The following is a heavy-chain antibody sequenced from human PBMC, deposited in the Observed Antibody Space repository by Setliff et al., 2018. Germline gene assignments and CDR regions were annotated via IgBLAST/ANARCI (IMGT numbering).Heavy chain of an antibody. Sequence: GGSLRLSCAASGFFFRSYEMNWVRQTPGKGLEWVSYINSGGTKIYYADSVEGRFTISRDNAKTSLYLQMDSLRVEDTAVYFCARSPGWIPWFDSWGQGTLVTVSS. V-gene: IGHV3-48*03. J-gene: IGHJ5*01. CDR1: GFFFRSYE. D-gene: IGHD5-18*01. CDR2: INSGGTKI. CDR3: ARSPGWIPWFDS.